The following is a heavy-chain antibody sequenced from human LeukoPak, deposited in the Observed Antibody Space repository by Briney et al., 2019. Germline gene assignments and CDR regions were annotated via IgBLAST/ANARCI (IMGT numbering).Heavy chain of an antibody. CDR3: ARDGDEYSSSSMYFQH. J-gene: IGHJ1*01. Sequence: GGSLRLSCAASGFIFSSYWMAWVRQAPGKGLEWVANIKEDETAKYYVDSVRGRFTSSRDNAKNSLYLQMNSLRAEDTAVYYCARDGDEYSSSSMYFQHWGQGTLVTVSS. CDR1: GFIFSSYW. CDR2: IKEDETAK. D-gene: IGHD6-6*01. V-gene: IGHV3-7*01.